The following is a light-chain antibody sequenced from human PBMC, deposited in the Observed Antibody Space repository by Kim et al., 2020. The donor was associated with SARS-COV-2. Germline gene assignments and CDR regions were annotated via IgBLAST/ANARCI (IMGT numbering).Light chain of an antibody. V-gene: IGKV1-39*01. CDR1: QSVSTY. J-gene: IGKJ1*01. CDR2: AAS. Sequence: ASVGDRVTITCRASQSVSTYLNWYQQKPGTAPNLLIYAASTLQGGVPSRFSGSGSGTDFTLTISSLQPEDFATYYCQQSYSTPQTFGQGTKVEIK. CDR3: QQSYSTPQT.